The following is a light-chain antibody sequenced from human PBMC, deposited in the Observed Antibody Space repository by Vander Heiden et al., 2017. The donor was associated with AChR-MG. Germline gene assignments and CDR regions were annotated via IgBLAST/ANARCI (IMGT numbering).Light chain of an antibody. CDR3: QSTDATVNVL. V-gene: IGLV3-25*03. CDR1: TLSKQF. CDR2: RDT. J-gene: IGLJ2*01. Sequence: ELTQPPSLSVSPGQTARITCSGDTLSKQFAYWYQQKAGQAPVLVSFRDTERPSGIPERFSGSTSGTTVTLTISGVQAEDEADYYCQSTDATVNVLFGGGTKLTVL.